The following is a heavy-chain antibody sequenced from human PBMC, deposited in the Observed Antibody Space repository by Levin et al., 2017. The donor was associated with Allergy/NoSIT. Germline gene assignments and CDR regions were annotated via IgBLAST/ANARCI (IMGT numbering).Heavy chain of an antibody. Sequence: ASVKVSCKASGYIFTAYGITWVRQAPGQGLEWVGWIGGYSGNTNYAQKFQGRVTMTTDTSTSAVYMELGSLRSDDTAIYYCVRDWGDAARPNYFDNWGQGTLVTVSS. D-gene: IGHD6-6*01. CDR3: VRDWGDAARPNYFDN. J-gene: IGHJ4*02. CDR2: IGGYSGNT. V-gene: IGHV1-18*01. CDR1: GYIFTAYG.